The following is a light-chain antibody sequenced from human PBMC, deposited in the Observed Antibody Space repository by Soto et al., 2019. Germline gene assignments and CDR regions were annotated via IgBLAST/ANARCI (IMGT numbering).Light chain of an antibody. J-gene: IGKJ2*02. Sequence: EIVLTQSPATLSLSPGERATLSCRASQSVSSYLAWYQQKPGQAPRLLIYDASNRATGIPARFTGSGSGTDFTLTISSLEPEDFAVYYCQHRSNWLMCTFGQGTKLEIK. V-gene: IGKV3-11*01. CDR1: QSVSSY. CDR2: DAS. CDR3: QHRSNWLMCT.